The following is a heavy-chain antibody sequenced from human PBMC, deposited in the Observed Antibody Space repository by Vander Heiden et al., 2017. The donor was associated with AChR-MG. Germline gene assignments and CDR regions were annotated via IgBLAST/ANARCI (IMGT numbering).Heavy chain of an antibody. CDR2: ISWNSGSI. CDR3: AKGTPTYYYYYGMDV. CDR1: GFTFEDYA. J-gene: IGHJ6*02. Sequence: EVQLVESGGGLVQPGRSLRLSCAASGFTFEDYAMHWVRQAPGKGLEWVSGISWNSGSIGYADSVKGRFTISRDNAKNSLYLQMNSLRAEDTALYYCAKGTPTYYYYYGMDVWGQGTTVTVSS. V-gene: IGHV3-9*01.